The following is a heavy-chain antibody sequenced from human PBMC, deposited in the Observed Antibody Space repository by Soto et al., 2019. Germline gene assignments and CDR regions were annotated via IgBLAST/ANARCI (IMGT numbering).Heavy chain of an antibody. J-gene: IGHJ6*02. CDR3: ARDGTSYYYGMDG. D-gene: IGHD1-1*01. Sequence: VNGYRKASWATLIRFAIILVRQIPGQGLEWMGGIIPIFGTANYAQKFQGRVTITADESTSTAYMELSSLRSEDTAVYYCARDGTSYYYGMDGWGQVTTVTFSS. V-gene: IGHV1-69*01. CDR2: IIPIFGTA. CDR1: WATLIRFA.